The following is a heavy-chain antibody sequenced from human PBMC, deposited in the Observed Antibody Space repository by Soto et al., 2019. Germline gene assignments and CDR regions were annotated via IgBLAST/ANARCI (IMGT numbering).Heavy chain of an antibody. CDR3: ARGDDILTGSDY. CDR1: GGTFSSYT. CDR2: IIPILGIP. Sequence: QVQLVQSGAEVKKPGSSVKVSCRASGGTFSSYTISWVRQAPGQGLEWMGRIIPILGIPHYAQKFQGRVTITADISTSTAYMELSSMRSEDTAVYYCARGDDILTGSDYWGQGTLVTVSS. V-gene: IGHV1-69*02. D-gene: IGHD3-9*01. J-gene: IGHJ4*02.